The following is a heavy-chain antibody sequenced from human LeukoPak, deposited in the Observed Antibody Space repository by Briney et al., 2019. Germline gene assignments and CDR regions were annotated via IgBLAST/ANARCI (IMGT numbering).Heavy chain of an antibody. Sequence: GGSLRLSCVASEYPFSSYSMNWIRQAPGKGLEWVSYISVSGGVRSYADSVKGRFTISRDNAKNTLYLQMNSLRAEDTAVYYCARDAVDTANAVWGQGTTVTVSS. CDR1: EYPFSSYS. CDR3: ARDAVDTANAV. CDR2: ISVSGGVR. J-gene: IGHJ6*02. D-gene: IGHD5-18*01. V-gene: IGHV3-21*05.